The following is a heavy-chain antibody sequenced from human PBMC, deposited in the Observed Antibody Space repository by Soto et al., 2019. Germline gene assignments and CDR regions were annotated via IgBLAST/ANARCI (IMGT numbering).Heavy chain of an antibody. CDR3: ARGVTFYYDSSGYYNNYFDP. Sequence: LSLTCAVYGGSFSGYYWSWIRQPPGKGLEWIGEINHSGSTNYNPSLKSRVTISVDTSKKQFSLKLSSVTAADTAVYYCARGVTFYYDSSGYYNNYFDPWGQGTLVTVSS. CDR2: INHSGST. V-gene: IGHV4-34*01. J-gene: IGHJ5*02. D-gene: IGHD3-22*01. CDR1: GGSFSGYY.